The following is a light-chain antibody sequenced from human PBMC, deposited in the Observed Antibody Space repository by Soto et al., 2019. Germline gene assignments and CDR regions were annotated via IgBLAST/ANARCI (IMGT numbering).Light chain of an antibody. CDR3: QSYDSSLSGSV. J-gene: IGLJ3*02. CDR1: ISNIGAGYD. Sequence: QSVLTQPPSVSGAPGQRVTISCTGSISNIGAGYDVHWYQQLPGTAPKLLIYNNNNRPSGVPDRFSGPKSGTSASLAITGLQAEDEADYYCQSYDSSLSGSVFGGGTKLTVL. CDR2: NNN. V-gene: IGLV1-40*01.